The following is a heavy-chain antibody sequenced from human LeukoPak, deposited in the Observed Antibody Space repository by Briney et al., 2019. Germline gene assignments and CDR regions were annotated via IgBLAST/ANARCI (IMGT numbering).Heavy chain of an antibody. CDR2: ISGSGGST. V-gene: IGHV3-23*01. Sequence: GGSLRLSCAASGFTFSSYAMSWVRQAPGKGPEWVSAISGSGGSTYYADSVKGRFTISRDNSKNTLYLQMNSLRAEDTAVYYCPYYYDSSGYVYWGQGTLVTVSS. D-gene: IGHD3-22*01. CDR1: GFTFSSYA. J-gene: IGHJ4*02. CDR3: PYYYDSSGYVY.